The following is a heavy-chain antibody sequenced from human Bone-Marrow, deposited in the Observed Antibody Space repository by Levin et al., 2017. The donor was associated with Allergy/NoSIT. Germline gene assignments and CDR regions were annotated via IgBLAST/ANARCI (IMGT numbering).Heavy chain of an antibody. CDR3: ARAGMVQGVPPRD. CDR1: GGAFRTYA. D-gene: IGHD3-10*01. Sequence: SVKVSCKASGGAFRTYAFNWVRQAPGLGFEWLGGIIPLLGTTNYEQKFLDRVTITADESTRTVYLELTSLRSEDTAVYYCARAGMVQGVPPRDWGQGTLVTVSS. J-gene: IGHJ4*02. CDR2: IIPLLGTT. V-gene: IGHV1-69*13.